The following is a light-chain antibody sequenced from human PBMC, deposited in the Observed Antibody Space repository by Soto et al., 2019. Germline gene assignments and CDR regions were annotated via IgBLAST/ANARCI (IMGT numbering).Light chain of an antibody. J-gene: IGKJ1*01. CDR2: AAS. Sequence: DIQLTQSPSFLSASLGDRVTITCRASQGINTYLCWYQQKPGKAPKLLIYAASTLQSGVPLRFSGSGSGTEFTLTISSLQPEDFATYYCQHYNTYPWTFGQGTKVDI. CDR3: QHYNTYPWT. CDR1: QGINTY. V-gene: IGKV1-9*01.